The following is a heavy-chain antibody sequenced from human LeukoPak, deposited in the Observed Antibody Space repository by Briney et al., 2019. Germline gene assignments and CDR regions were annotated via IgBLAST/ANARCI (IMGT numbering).Heavy chain of an antibody. J-gene: IGHJ4*02. D-gene: IGHD3-16*01. CDR2: INHSGST. CDR3: ARGLRRRSFGDY. V-gene: IGHV4-34*01. CDR1: GESFSGYY. Sequence: SETLSLTCAVYGESFSGYYWSWIRQPPGKGLEWIGEINHSGSTNYNPSLKSRVTISVDTSKNQFSLKLSSVTAADTAVYYCARGLRRRSFGDYWGQGTLVTVSS.